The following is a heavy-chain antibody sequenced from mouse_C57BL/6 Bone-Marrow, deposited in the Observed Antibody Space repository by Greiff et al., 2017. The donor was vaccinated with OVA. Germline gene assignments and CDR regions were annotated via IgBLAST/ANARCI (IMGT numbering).Heavy chain of an antibody. D-gene: IGHD4-1*01. CDR3: AKNSLTGTGAD. J-gene: IGHJ3*01. CDR2: IWRGGST. Sequence: QVQLKESGPGLVQPSQSLSITCTVSGFSLTSYGVHWVRQSPGKGLEWLGVIWRGGSTDYNAALMSRLSITKDNSKSQVFFKMNSLQADDTAIYCGAKNSLTGTGADWGQGTLVTVSA. V-gene: IGHV2-5*01. CDR1: GFSLTSYG.